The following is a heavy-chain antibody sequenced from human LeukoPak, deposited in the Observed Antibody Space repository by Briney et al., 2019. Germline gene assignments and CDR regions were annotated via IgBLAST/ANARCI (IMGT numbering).Heavy chain of an antibody. J-gene: IGHJ4*02. CDR3: ARSYSSSSVEIDY. CDR2: IYYSGST. Sequence: SETLSLTCTVSGGSISSYYWSWIRQPPGKGLEWIGYIYYSGSTNYSPSLKSRVTISVDTSKNQFSLRLSSVTAADTAVYYCARSYSSSSVEIDYWGQGTLVTVSS. V-gene: IGHV4-59*08. CDR1: GGSISSYY. D-gene: IGHD6-6*01.